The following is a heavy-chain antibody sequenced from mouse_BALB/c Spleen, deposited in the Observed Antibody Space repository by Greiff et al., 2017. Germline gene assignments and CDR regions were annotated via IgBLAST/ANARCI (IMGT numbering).Heavy chain of an antibody. Sequence: DVMLVESGGGLVKPGGSLKLSCAASGFTFSDYYMYWVRQTPEKRLEWVATISDGGSYTYYPDSVKGRFTISRDNAKNNLYLQMSSLKSEDTAMYYCARDGYYDAYWGQGTLVTVSA. CDR3: ARDGYYDAY. CDR2: ISDGGSYT. CDR1: GFTFSDYY. D-gene: IGHD2-3*01. V-gene: IGHV5-4*02. J-gene: IGHJ3*01.